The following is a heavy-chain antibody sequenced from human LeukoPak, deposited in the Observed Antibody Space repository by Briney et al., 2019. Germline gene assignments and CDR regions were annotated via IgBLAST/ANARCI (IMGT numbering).Heavy chain of an antibody. CDR1: GFTFSSYA. V-gene: IGHV3-30*04. Sequence: GGSLRLSCAASGFTFSSYAMHWVRQAPGKGLEWVAVISYDGSNKYYADPVKGRFTISRDNSKSTLYLQMNSLRAEDTAVYYCARADYDILTGYRPYQHWGQGTLVTVSS. D-gene: IGHD3-9*01. CDR2: ISYDGSNK. J-gene: IGHJ1*01. CDR3: ARADYDILTGYRPYQH.